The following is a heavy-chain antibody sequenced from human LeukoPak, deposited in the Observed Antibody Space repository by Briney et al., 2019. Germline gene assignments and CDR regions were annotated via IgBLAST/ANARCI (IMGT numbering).Heavy chain of an antibody. Sequence: KSGGSLRLSCAASGFTFSSYSMNWVRQAPGKGLEWVSSISSSSSYIYYADSVKGRFTISRDNAKNSLYLQMNSLRDEDTAVYFCARRPYSDTSGRLSDVWGQGTTVTVSS. J-gene: IGHJ6*02. D-gene: IGHD3-22*01. CDR2: ISSSSSYI. V-gene: IGHV3-21*01. CDR1: GFTFSSYS. CDR3: ARRPYSDTSGRLSDV.